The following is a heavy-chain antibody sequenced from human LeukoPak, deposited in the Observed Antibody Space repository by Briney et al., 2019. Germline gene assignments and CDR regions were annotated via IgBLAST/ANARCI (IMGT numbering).Heavy chain of an antibody. CDR1: GFTFSSYA. CDR2: ISWNSGSI. Sequence: PGGSLRLSCAASGFTFSSYAMGWVRQAPGKGLEWVSGISWNSGSIGYADSVKGRFTISRDNAKNSLYLQMDSLRAEDMALYYCAKGGGYTNHDAFDIWGRGTMVTVSS. D-gene: IGHD5-12*01. CDR3: AKGGGYTNHDAFDI. V-gene: IGHV3-9*03. J-gene: IGHJ3*02.